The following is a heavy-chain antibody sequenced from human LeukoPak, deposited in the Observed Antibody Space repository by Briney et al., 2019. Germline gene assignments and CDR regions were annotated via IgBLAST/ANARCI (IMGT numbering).Heavy chain of an antibody. CDR2: ISSNGGST. CDR1: GFTFSSYA. V-gene: IGHV3-64*01. J-gene: IGHJ6*03. Sequence: GGSLRLSCAASGFTFSSYAMHWVRQAPGKGLEYVSAISSNGGSTYYANSVKGRFTISRDNSKNTLYLQMGSLRAEDMAVYYCARVNRNYGRDPQDYYMDVWGKGTTVTVSS. CDR3: ARVNRNYGRDPQDYYMDV. D-gene: IGHD1-7*01.